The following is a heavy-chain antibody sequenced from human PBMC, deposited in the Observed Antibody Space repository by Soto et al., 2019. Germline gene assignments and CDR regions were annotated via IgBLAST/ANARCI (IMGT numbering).Heavy chain of an antibody. D-gene: IGHD7-27*01. CDR1: GDSISNLDYF. CDR2: IYKSATT. Sequence: SETLSLTCSVSGDSISNLDYFWAWIRQPPGQALEYIGYIYKSATTYYNPSFESRIAISVDTSKSQFSLNVTSVTTADTAVYFCARGRYCLTGRCFPNWFDSWGQGALVTVSS. J-gene: IGHJ5*01. CDR3: ARGRYCLTGRCFPNWFDS. V-gene: IGHV4-30-4*01.